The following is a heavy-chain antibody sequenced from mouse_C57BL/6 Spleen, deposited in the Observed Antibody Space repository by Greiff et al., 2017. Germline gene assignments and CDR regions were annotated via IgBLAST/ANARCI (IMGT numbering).Heavy chain of an antibody. CDR1: GFNIKDDY. V-gene: IGHV14-4*01. Sequence: EVQLQQSGAELVRPGASVKLSCTASGFNIKDDYMHWVKQRPEQGLEWIGWIDPENGDTEYASKFQGKATITADTSSNPAYLQLSSLTSEDTAVYYCTTSWDYAMDYWGQGTSVTVSS. CDR2: IDPENGDT. D-gene: IGHD4-1*01. J-gene: IGHJ4*01. CDR3: TTSWDYAMDY.